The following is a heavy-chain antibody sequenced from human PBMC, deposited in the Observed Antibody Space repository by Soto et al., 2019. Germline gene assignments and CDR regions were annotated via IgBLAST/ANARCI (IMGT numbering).Heavy chain of an antibody. CDR1: GGTFSSYA. CDR2: IIPIFGTA. CDR3: ASREDIVVVPAAIRYYYYYYGMDV. D-gene: IGHD2-2*01. J-gene: IGHJ6*02. Sequence: SVKVSCKASGGTFSSYAISWVRQAPGQGLEWMGGIIPIFGTANYAQKFQGRVTITADESTSTAYMELSSLRSEDAAVYYCASREDIVVVPAAIRYYYYYYGMDVWGQGTTVTVSS. V-gene: IGHV1-69*13.